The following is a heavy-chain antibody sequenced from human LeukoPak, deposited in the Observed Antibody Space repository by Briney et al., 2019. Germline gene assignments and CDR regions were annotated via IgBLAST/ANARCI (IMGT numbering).Heavy chain of an antibody. CDR2: ISGSGGST. D-gene: IGHD5-18*01. CDR1: GFTFSSYA. CDR3: ARRRRGYSYGFGDAFDI. V-gene: IGHV3-23*01. J-gene: IGHJ3*02. Sequence: PGGSLRLSCAASGFTFSSYAMRWVRQAPGKGLEWVSAISGSGGSTYYADSVKGRFTISRDNSKNTLYLQMNSLRAEDTAVYYCARRRRGYSYGFGDAFDIWGQGTMVTVSS.